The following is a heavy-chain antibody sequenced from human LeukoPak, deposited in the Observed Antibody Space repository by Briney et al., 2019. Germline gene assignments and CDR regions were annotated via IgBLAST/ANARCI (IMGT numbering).Heavy chain of an antibody. CDR3: ASGSGSSY. D-gene: IGHD3-22*01. J-gene: IGHJ4*02. CDR2: INTNSGGT. V-gene: IGHV1-2*02. Sequence: ASVKVSCKASGYTFTGYYLHWVRQAPGQGFEWMGWINTNSGGTNCAEKFQDRVTMTRDTSISTAYMEMTGLTSDDTAVYYSASGSGSSYWGQGTLVTVSS. CDR1: GYTFTGYY.